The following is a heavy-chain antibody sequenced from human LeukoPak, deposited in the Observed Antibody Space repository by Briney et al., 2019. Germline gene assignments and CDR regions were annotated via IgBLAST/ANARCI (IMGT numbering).Heavy chain of an antibody. CDR2: VKSKTDGGTT. CDR3: TTGSYYYDNSGYYRRLDY. Sequence: GGSLRLSCAASGFTFSEAWMNWVSQAPGKWLEWVGRVKSKTDGGTTDYAAPVKGRFAISRDDSKNTLSLQMNSLKSEDTAVYYCTTGSYYYDNSGYYRRLDYWGQGTLVAVSS. J-gene: IGHJ4*02. V-gene: IGHV3-15*01. D-gene: IGHD3-22*01. CDR1: GFTFSEAW.